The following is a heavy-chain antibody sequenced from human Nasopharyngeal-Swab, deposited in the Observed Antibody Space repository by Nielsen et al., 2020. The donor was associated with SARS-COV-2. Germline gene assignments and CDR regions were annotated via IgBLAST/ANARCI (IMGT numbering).Heavy chain of an antibody. CDR1: GFTFSSYE. J-gene: IGHJ3*02. Sequence: GESLKISCAASGFTFSSYEMNWVRQAPGKGLEWVSYISSSGSTRYYADSVKGRFTISRDNAKNSLYLQMNSLRAEDTAVYYCARVGYSGSGGAFDIWGQGTMVTVSS. CDR3: ARVGYSGSGGAFDI. CDR2: ISSSGSTR. D-gene: IGHD1-26*01. V-gene: IGHV3-48*03.